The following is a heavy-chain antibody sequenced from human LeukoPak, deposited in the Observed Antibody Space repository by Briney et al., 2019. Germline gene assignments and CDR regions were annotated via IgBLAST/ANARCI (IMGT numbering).Heavy chain of an antibody. CDR1: GLTFSDYN. Sequence: GGSLRLSCAASGLTFSDYNMRWIRQAPGKGLEWVSSISRSGSTKYYADSVKGRFTISRDNAKNSLFLQMNSLRAEDTAVYYCARIVDDFYYYMDVWGKGTTVTVSS. D-gene: IGHD1-26*01. J-gene: IGHJ6*03. CDR2: ISRSGSTK. CDR3: ARIVDDFYYYMDV. V-gene: IGHV3-11*01.